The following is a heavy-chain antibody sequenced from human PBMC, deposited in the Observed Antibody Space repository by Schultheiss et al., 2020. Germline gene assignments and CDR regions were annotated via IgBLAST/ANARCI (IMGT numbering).Heavy chain of an antibody. V-gene: IGHV1-18*01. CDR2: ISAYNGNT. Sequence: ASVKVSCKASGYTFTSYGISWVRQAPGQGLEWMGWISAYNGNTNYAQKLQGRVTMTTDTSTSTAYMELRSLRSDDTAVYYCARVNIVVVVAATPDPWFDPWGEGARVNVSS. D-gene: IGHD2-15*01. CDR3: ARVNIVVVVAATPDPWFDP. J-gene: IGHJ5*02. CDR1: GYTFTSYG.